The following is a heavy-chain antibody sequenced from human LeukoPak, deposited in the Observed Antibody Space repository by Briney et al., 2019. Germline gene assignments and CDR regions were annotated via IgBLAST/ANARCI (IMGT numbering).Heavy chain of an antibody. CDR2: ISAYNGNT. V-gene: IGHV1-18*01. CDR3: ARDVGYTQDLYYFDY. J-gene: IGHJ4*02. CDR1: GGTFSSYG. Sequence: GSSVKVSCKASGGTFSSYGISWVRQAPGQGLEWMGWISAYNGNTNYAQKLQGRVTMATDTSTSTAYMELRSLRSDDTAVYYCARDVGYTQDLYYFDYWGQGTLVTVSS. D-gene: IGHD5-18*01.